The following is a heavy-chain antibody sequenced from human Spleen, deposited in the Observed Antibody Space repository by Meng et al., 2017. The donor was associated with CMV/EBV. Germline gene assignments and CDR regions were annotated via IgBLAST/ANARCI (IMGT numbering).Heavy chain of an antibody. CDR3: ARDRIMITFGGDFDY. V-gene: IGHV1-18*01. CDR1: GDTFTSYG. J-gene: IGHJ4*02. D-gene: IGHD3-16*01. CDR2: ISAYNGNT. Sequence: SGDTFTSYGNSWVRQASGQGIEWMGWISAYNGNTNYEKKLQGRVTMTTDTSTSTAYMELRSLRSDDTAVYYCARDRIMITFGGDFDYWGQGTLVTVSS.